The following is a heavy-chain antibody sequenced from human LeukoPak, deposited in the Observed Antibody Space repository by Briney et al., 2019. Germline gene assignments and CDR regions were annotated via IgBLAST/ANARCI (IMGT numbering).Heavy chain of an antibody. V-gene: IGHV4-34*01. Sequence: PSETLSLTCAVYGGSFSGYYWSWIRQPPGKGLEWIGEINHSGSTNYNPSLKSRVTISVDTSKNQFSLKLSSVTAADTAVYYCARGQLPEYYDFWSGYYPGDAFDIWGQGTMVTVSS. CDR2: INHSGST. J-gene: IGHJ3*02. CDR1: GGSFSGYY. D-gene: IGHD3-3*01. CDR3: ARGQLPEYYDFWSGYYPGDAFDI.